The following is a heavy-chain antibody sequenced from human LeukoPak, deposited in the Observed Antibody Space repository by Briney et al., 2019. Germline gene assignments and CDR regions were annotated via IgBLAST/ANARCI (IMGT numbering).Heavy chain of an antibody. CDR2: INPNTGAT. Sequence: GASVKVSCKASGYTFTGYYMHWGRQAPGQGLEWMGYINPNTGATKYAQNFQGRVAMTRDTYIRTAYMELCRLTFDAPAVYYCATDPSSLGEINVHWGHGTLVTVSS. V-gene: IGHV1-2*02. CDR3: ATDPSSLGEINVH. CDR1: GYTFTGYY. D-gene: IGHD5-24*01. J-gene: IGHJ4*01.